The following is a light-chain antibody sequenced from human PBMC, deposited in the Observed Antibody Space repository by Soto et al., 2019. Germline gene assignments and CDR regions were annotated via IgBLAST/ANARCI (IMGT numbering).Light chain of an antibody. CDR3: QQYYDVPYT. CDR1: QSVLYSSDNKNY. V-gene: IGKV4-1*01. Sequence: DIVMTQSPESLAVSLGERATINCKSSQSVLYSSDNKNYLAWYQQKPGQPPKLLIYWASTRETGVPDRFRGSGSGPEFTLNISRLVAEDVAVYYCQQYYDVPYTFGQGTKLEIK. J-gene: IGKJ2*01. CDR2: WAS.